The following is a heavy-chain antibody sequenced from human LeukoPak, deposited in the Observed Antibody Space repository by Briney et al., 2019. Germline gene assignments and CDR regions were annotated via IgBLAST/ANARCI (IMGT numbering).Heavy chain of an antibody. D-gene: IGHD4-23*01. Sequence: GGSLRLSCAASGFTVRSSYMSWVRQAPGKGLEWVSYITSSGTTIYYADSVKGRFTISRDNAKNSLYLQMNSLRAEDTAVYYCARDYGGSSPFDYWGQGTLVTVSS. J-gene: IGHJ4*02. CDR1: GFTVRSSY. CDR3: ARDYGGSSPFDY. V-gene: IGHV3-11*04. CDR2: ITSSGTTI.